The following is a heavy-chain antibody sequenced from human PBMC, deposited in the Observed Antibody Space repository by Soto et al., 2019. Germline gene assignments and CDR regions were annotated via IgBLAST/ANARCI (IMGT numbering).Heavy chain of an antibody. CDR1: GFTFSSHA. CDR2: ISGGGDTT. Sequence: EVQLLESGGGLVQPGGSLRLSCAASGFTFSSHAMSWVRQAPGKGLEWVSGISGGGDTTYYADSVRGRFTISRDNPKSTLYLQMNSLSADDSALYYCAKPLYSSGWSKFDYWGQGILVTVSS. CDR3: AKPLYSSGWSKFDY. V-gene: IGHV3-23*01. D-gene: IGHD6-19*01. J-gene: IGHJ4*02.